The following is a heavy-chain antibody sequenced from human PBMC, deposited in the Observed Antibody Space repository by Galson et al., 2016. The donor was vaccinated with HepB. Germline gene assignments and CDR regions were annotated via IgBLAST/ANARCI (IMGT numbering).Heavy chain of an antibody. CDR1: GFTLSSYN. CDR2: ITRGSNYI. D-gene: IGHD6-13*01. V-gene: IGHV3-21*01. J-gene: IGHJ6*02. Sequence: SLRLSCAASGFTLSSYNMNWVRQAPGKGLEWVSCITRGSNYIYYTDSVKGRFTISRDNAKNSLFLQMNSLRAEDTAVYYCAKEGYTSTWYEGGMDVWGQGTTVTVSS. CDR3: AKEGYTSTWYEGGMDV.